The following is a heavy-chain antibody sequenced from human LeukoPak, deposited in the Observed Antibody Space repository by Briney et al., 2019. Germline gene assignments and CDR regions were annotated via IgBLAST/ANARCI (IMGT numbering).Heavy chain of an antibody. CDR3: ARWPQWLVRGFDY. CDR2: TYYRSKWYN. V-gene: IGHV6-1*01. Sequence: SQTLSLTCAISGDSVSSNSAAWQWIRQSPSRGLEWLGRTYYRSKWYNDYAVSVKSRITITPNTSKNPFSLQLNSVTPEDTAVYYCARWPQWLVRGFDYWGQGTLVTVSS. CDR1: GDSVSSNSAA. J-gene: IGHJ4*02. D-gene: IGHD6-19*01.